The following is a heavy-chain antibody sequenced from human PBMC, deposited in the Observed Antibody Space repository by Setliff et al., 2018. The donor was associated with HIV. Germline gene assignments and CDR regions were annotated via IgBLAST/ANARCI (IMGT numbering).Heavy chain of an antibody. Sequence: ASVKVSCKASGYTFTKSIIHWVRQAPGQGLEWMGAIIPSGGSTGYAEKFQARVTLTRDTSTSTVYMELSGLREEDTAVYYCARDQGDASGWYAGDYWGHGTLVTVSS. V-gene: IGHV1-46*01. CDR3: ARDQGDASGWYAGDY. D-gene: IGHD6-19*01. CDR1: GYTFTKSI. J-gene: IGHJ4*01. CDR2: IIPSGGST.